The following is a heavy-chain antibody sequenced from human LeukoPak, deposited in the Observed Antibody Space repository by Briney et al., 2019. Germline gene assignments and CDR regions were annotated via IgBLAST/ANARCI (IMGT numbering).Heavy chain of an antibody. CDR1: GFTFSSYW. CDR3: ARCSGSYFSLARYFDY. Sequence: GGSLRLSCAASGFTFSSYWMSWVRQAPGKGLEWVANIKQDGSEKYYVDSVKGRFTISRDNAKNSLYLQMNSLRAEDTAVYYCARCSGSYFSLARYFDYWGQGTPVTVSS. CDR2: IKQDGSEK. V-gene: IGHV3-7*01. J-gene: IGHJ4*02. D-gene: IGHD1-26*01.